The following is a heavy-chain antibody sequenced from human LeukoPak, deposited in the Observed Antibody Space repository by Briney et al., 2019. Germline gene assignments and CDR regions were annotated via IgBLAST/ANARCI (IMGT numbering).Heavy chain of an antibody. D-gene: IGHD2-2*02. J-gene: IGHJ4*02. Sequence: GGSLRLSCAASGFTFSSYSMNWVRQAPGKGLEWVSYISSSSSTIYYADSVKGRFTISRNNVKNSLYLQMNSLRAEDTAVYYCAREEYQLLYGSDYWGQGTLVTVSS. CDR2: ISSSSSTI. CDR1: GFTFSSYS. V-gene: IGHV3-48*01. CDR3: AREEYQLLYGSDY.